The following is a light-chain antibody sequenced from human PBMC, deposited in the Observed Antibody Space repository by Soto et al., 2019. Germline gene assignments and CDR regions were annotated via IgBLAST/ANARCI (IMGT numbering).Light chain of an antibody. Sequence: EIVLTQSPGTLSVSPGDRVTLSCRASQSISINLAWYQHKPGQAPRLLMQTASSRASGVPARISGSGSGTEFTLTISSLQSEDFAVYYCQQYKNWPPLTFGQGTRLEIK. CDR2: TAS. CDR1: QSISIN. J-gene: IGKJ5*01. V-gene: IGKV3-15*01. CDR3: QQYKNWPPLT.